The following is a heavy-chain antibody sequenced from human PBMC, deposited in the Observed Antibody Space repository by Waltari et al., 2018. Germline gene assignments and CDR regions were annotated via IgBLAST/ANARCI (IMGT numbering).Heavy chain of an antibody. J-gene: IGHJ4*02. CDR3: ARGGGPRTVVALTFDY. CDR1: GSTFTNRG. V-gene: IGHV1-18*01. Sequence: QVQLVQSEAEVKKPGASVRVSCKASGSTFTNRGITWVRQAPGPGLEWMGWISAYNGNTDYEEKFQGRVTMTRDTSTSTAYLELGSLTSDDTAVYFCARGGGPRTVVALTFDYWGEGTLVTVSS. CDR2: ISAYNGNT. D-gene: IGHD3-22*01.